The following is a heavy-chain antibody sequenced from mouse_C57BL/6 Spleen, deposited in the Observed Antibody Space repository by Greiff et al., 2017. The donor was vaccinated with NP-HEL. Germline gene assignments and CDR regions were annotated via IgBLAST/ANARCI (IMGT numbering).Heavy chain of an antibody. D-gene: IGHD1-1*01. CDR2: IWSGGST. V-gene: IGHV2-2*01. CDR3: ASPPYGSSPYYYAMDY. CDR1: GFSLTSYG. Sequence: QVQLKESGPGLVQPSQSLSITCTVSGFSLTSYGVHWVRQSPGKGLEWLGVIWSGGSTDYNAAFISRLSISKDNSKSQVFFKMNSLQADDTAIYYCASPPYGSSPYYYAMDYWGQGTSVTVSS. J-gene: IGHJ4*01.